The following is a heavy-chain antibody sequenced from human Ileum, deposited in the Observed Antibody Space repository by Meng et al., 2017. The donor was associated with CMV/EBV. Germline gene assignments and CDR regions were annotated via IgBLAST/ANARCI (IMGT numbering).Heavy chain of an antibody. CDR2: IKSKTDGGTT. Sequence: GLAFNYARMTWVRQAPGEGLEWVGSIKSKTDGGTTDFSAPVEGRFTISRDDSKNTLFLQMNSLKTEDTAVYYCTTVGPTPGEYFDYWGQGTLVTVSS. CDR3: TTVGPTPGEYFDY. V-gene: IGHV3-15*01. J-gene: IGHJ4*02. CDR1: GLAFNYAR.